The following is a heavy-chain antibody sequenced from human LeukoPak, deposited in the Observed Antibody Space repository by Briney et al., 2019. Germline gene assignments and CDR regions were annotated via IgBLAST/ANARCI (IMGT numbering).Heavy chain of an antibody. J-gene: IGHJ4*02. CDR3: ARDVPLPYSSSGYYFDY. Sequence: GASVKVSCKASGYTFTSYGISWVRQAPGQGLEWMGWISAYNGNTNYAQKLQGRVTMTTDTSTSTAYMELRSLRSDDTAVYYCARDVPLPYSSSGYYFDYWGQGTLVTVSS. V-gene: IGHV1-18*01. CDR1: GYTFTSYG. D-gene: IGHD6-13*01. CDR2: ISAYNGNT.